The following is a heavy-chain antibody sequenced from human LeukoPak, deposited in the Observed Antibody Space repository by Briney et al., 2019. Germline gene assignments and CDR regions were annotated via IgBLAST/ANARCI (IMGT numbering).Heavy chain of an antibody. J-gene: IGHJ4*02. D-gene: IGHD3-10*01. CDR2: IYHSGST. CDR3: ARGLGGSLDY. V-gene: IGHV4-4*02. Sequence: PSETLSLTCAVSGGSISSSNWWSWVRQPPGKGLEWIGEIYHSGSTNYNPSLKSRVTISVDTSKNQFSLKLSSVTAADTAVYYCARGLGGSLDYWGQGTLVTVSS. CDR1: GGSISSSNW.